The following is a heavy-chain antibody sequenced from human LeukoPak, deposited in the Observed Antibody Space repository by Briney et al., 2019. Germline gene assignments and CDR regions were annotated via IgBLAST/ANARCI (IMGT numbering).Heavy chain of an antibody. Sequence: SETLSLTCTVSGGSISSYYWSWIRQPPGKGLEWIGYIYYSGSTNYNPSLKSRVTISVDTSKNQFSLKLSSVTAADTAVYYCARDLYSSSALYNWLDHWGQGTLVSVSS. CDR3: ARDLYSSSALYNWLDH. CDR2: IYYSGST. V-gene: IGHV4-59*01. CDR1: GGSISSYY. J-gene: IGHJ5*02. D-gene: IGHD6-6*01.